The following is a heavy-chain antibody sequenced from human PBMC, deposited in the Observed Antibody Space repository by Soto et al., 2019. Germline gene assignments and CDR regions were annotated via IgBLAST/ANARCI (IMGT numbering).Heavy chain of an antibody. V-gene: IGHV4-34*01. CDR2: ISHSGGS. D-gene: IGHD6-13*01. CDR1: GGSFSGYY. J-gene: IGHJ5*02. Sequence: PSETLSLTCAVYGGSFSGYYWSWIRQPPGKGLEWIGDISHSGGSNQNPSLKSRVTISVDTSKNQFSLKLKSLTAADTAVYYCARVFSSRYYPPHWFDPWGQGTLVTVSS. CDR3: ARVFSSRYYPPHWFDP.